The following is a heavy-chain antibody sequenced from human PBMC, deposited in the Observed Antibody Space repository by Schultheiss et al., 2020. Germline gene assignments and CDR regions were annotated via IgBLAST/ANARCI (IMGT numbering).Heavy chain of an antibody. Sequence: GGSQRLSCAASGFTFDDYAMHWVRQAPGKGLEWVSGISWNSGSIGYADSVKGRFTISRDNAKNSLYLQMNSLRAEDTAVYYCAREGAQSYGLKDWFDPWGQGTLVTVSS. V-gene: IGHV3-9*01. CDR1: GFTFDDYA. CDR2: ISWNSGSI. D-gene: IGHD5-18*01. J-gene: IGHJ5*02. CDR3: AREGAQSYGLKDWFDP.